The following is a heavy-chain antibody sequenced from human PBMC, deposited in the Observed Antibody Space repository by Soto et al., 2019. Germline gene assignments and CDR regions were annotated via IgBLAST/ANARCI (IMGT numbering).Heavy chain of an antibody. CDR3: ERDREGGGAFDI. D-gene: IGHD1-26*01. J-gene: IGHJ3*02. V-gene: IGHV4-61*01. Sequence: SETLSLTCTVSGGSVSSGSYYWSWIRQPPGKGLEWSGYIYYSGSTNYNPSLKSRATISVDTYNTQFSLKLSSVTAADKDVYYCERDREGGGAFDIWGQGTMVTVSS. CDR1: GGSVSSGSYY. CDR2: IYYSGST.